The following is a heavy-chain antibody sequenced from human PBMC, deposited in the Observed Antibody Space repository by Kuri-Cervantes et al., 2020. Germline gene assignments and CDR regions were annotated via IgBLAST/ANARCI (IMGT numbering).Heavy chain of an antibody. D-gene: IGHD2-21*02. Sequence: SETLSLTCTVSGGSISSGGYYWSWIRQHPGKGLEWIGYIYYSGSTYYNPSFKSRVTISVDTSKNQFSLKLSSVTAADAAVYYCAKTSYCGGDCYSGGEYYFDYWGQGTLVTVSS. V-gene: IGHV4-31*03. CDR1: GGSISSGGYY. CDR2: IYYSGST. J-gene: IGHJ4*02. CDR3: AKTSYCGGDCYSGGEYYFDY.